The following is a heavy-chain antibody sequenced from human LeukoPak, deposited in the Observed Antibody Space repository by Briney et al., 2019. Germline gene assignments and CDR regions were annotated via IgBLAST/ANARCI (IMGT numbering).Heavy chain of an antibody. V-gene: IGHV4-34*01. Sequence: SETLSLTCTVSGGSISSYYWSWIRQPPGKGLEWIGEINHSGSTNYNPSLKSRVTISVDTSKNQFSLKLSSVTAADTAVYYCARHRSRITIFGVVTPYYFDYWGQGTLVTVSS. CDR1: GGSISSYY. CDR3: ARHRSRITIFGVVTPYYFDY. CDR2: INHSGST. J-gene: IGHJ4*02. D-gene: IGHD3-3*01.